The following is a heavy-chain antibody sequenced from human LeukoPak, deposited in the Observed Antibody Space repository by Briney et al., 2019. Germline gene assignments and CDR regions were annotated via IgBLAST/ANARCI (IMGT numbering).Heavy chain of an antibody. D-gene: IGHD3-10*01. Sequence: GGSLRLSCAASGFTFSSNEMNWVRQAPGKGLEWVSYISRSGSTIYYADSVKGRFTISRDIAKNSLYLQMNSLRAEDTAVYYCAKSRRGPEGKDLFDYWGQGTLVTVSS. V-gene: IGHV3-48*03. J-gene: IGHJ4*02. CDR3: AKSRRGPEGKDLFDY. CDR2: ISRSGSTI. CDR1: GFTFSSNE.